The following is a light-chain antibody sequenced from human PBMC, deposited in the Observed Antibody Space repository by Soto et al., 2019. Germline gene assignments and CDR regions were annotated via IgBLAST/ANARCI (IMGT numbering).Light chain of an antibody. CDR3: QHYNSWPRT. V-gene: IGKV3-15*01. J-gene: IGKJ1*01. Sequence: EMVMTQSPATLSVSPGERATLSCRASQSVSSNLAWYQQKPGQAPRLLIYGASTRATGVPARFSGSGSGTEFTLTISSLQSADFAVYHCQHYNSWPRTFGQGTKVDSK. CDR2: GAS. CDR1: QSVSSN.